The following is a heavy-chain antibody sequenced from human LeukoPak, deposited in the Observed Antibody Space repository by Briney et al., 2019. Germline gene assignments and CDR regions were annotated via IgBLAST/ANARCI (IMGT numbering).Heavy chain of an antibody. V-gene: IGHV4-39*01. D-gene: IGHD1-26*01. CDR1: GASISGGAYY. CDR3: ARRGGSGRAFDY. J-gene: IGHJ4*02. Sequence: SETLSLTCSVSGASISGGAYYWGWIRQPPGKGPEWIGSIYYTGSTYDNPSLKSRVTISVDTSKNQFSLKLSSVTAADTAVYYCARRGGSGRAFDYWGQGTLVTVSS. CDR2: IYYTGST.